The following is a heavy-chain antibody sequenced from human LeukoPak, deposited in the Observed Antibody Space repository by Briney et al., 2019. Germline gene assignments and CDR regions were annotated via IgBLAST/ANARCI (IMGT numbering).Heavy chain of an antibody. CDR3: ARAGIVVVPAAIWVYFDY. V-gene: IGHV3-23*01. CDR2: MLGSGGST. Sequence: RGSLCLSCAASALTFTSCAMSCVRQAAGEGLGWVSAMLGSGGSTYYVDSVKDRPTIHRHNPKHTLYLKINSLEAEDASLYYCARAGIVVVPAAIWVYFDYWGQGTLVTVSS. D-gene: IGHD2-2*01. J-gene: IGHJ4*02. CDR1: ALTFTSCA.